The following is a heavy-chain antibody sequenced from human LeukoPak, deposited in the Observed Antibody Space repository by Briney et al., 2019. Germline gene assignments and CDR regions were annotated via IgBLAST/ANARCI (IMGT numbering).Heavy chain of an antibody. D-gene: IGHD2-21*02. CDR2: ISGSGGST. V-gene: IGHV3-23*01. Sequence: GGSLRLSCAASGFTFSSYAMSWVRQAPGKGLEWVSAISGSGGSTYYADSVKGRFTISRDNSKNTLYLQMNSLRAEDTAVYYCAKGAPGAHIVVVTALAQHPGYWGQGTLVTVSS. CDR3: AKGAPGAHIVVVTALAQHPGY. CDR1: GFTFSSYA. J-gene: IGHJ4*02.